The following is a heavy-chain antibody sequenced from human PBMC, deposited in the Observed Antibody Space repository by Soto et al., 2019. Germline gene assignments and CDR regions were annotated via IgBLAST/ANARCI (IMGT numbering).Heavy chain of an antibody. Sequence: QVQLQQWGAGLVKPSETLSLSCAVYGQSFSGHSWAWIRQPPGKGLEWIGEINESGSTYYNPSLKSRVTISTDTSKIQFSLKLSSVSAADTAAYFCARGSGIVALPGELEDVNYDYWGQGTLVNVPS. D-gene: IGHD1-1*01. CDR2: INESGST. CDR1: GQSFSGHS. J-gene: IGHJ4*02. CDR3: ARGSGIVALPGELEDVNYDY. V-gene: IGHV4-34*01.